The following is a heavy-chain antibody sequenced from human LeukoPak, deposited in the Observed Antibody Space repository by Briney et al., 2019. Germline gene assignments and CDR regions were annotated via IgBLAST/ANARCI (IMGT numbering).Heavy chain of an antibody. CDR2: IYSGVST. J-gene: IGHJ4*02. Sequence: IYSGVSTYYAHSVKGRFTISRDNSKNTLYLQMNSLRAEDTAVYYCARVGFYYDSSGGFDYWGQGTLVTVSS. V-gene: IGHV3-53*01. CDR3: ARVGFYYDSSGGFDY. D-gene: IGHD3-22*01.